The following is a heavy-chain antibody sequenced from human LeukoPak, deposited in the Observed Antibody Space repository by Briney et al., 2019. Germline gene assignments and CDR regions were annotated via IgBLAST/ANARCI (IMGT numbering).Heavy chain of an antibody. Sequence: GESLQISCQGSGYSFTNYWIGWVRQMPGKGLEWMGIIYPGDSDVRYRPSFQGQVTISADKSINIAYLQWSSLKASDTAMYYCARRPISSFNWFDPWGQGTLVTVSS. CDR2: IYPGDSDV. J-gene: IGHJ5*02. CDR1: GYSFTNYW. D-gene: IGHD6-6*01. CDR3: ARRPISSFNWFDP. V-gene: IGHV5-51*01.